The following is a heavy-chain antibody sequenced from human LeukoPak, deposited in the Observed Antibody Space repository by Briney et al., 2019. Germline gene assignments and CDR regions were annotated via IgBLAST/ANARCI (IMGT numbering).Heavy chain of an antibody. Sequence: PGGSLRLSCTASGFTFGDYAMSWVRQAPGKGLEWVGFIRSKAYGGTTEYAASVKGRFTISRDDSKSIAYLQMNSLRAEDTAVYYCAKDGGYIVGATIPFDYWGQGTLVTVSS. D-gene: IGHD1-26*01. CDR2: IRSKAYGGTT. J-gene: IGHJ4*02. V-gene: IGHV3-49*04. CDR1: GFTFGDYA. CDR3: AKDGGYIVGATIPFDY.